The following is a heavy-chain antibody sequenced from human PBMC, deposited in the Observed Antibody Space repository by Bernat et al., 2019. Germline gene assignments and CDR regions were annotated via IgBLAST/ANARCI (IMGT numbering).Heavy chain of an antibody. V-gene: IGHV3-23*04. CDR3: AKDPGYCSGGSCYADAFDI. CDR1: GFTFSSYA. J-gene: IGHJ3*02. Sequence: EVQLVESGGGLVQPGGSLRLSCAASGFTFSSYAMSWVRQAPGKGLEWVSAISGSGGSTYYADSVKGRFTISRDNSKNTLYLQMNSLRAEDTAVYYCAKDPGYCSGGSCYADAFDIWGQGTMVTVSS. CDR2: ISGSGGST. D-gene: IGHD2-15*01.